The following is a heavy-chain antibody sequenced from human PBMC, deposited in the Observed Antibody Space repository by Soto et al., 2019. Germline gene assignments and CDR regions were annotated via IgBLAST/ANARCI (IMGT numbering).Heavy chain of an antibody. CDR2: ISGSGGST. CDR1: GFTFSSYA. D-gene: IGHD3-22*01. J-gene: IGHJ4*02. CDR3: AKEHNTRAERRNPAVVVVQDYYFDY. Sequence: EVQLLESGGGLVQPGGSLRLSCAASGFTFSSYAMSWVRQAPGKGLEWVSAISGSGGSTYYADSVKGRFTISRDNSKNPLYLQRNSLRAEDTAVYYCAKEHNTRAERRNPAVVVVQDYYFDYWGQGTLGT. V-gene: IGHV3-23*01.